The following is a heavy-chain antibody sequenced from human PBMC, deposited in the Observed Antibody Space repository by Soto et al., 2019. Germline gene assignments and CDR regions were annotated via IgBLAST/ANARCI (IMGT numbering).Heavy chain of an antibody. Sequence: EVQLLESGGDLVQPGRSLRLSCAASGFTFSGYAMSWVRQAPGKGLEWVSVIHGGGNSAYYADSVKGRFTISRDNSKYTLYLQMSSLRGEDTAVYYCAKNMGRVTTSWHFDYWGQGTLVTVSS. CDR1: GFTFSGYA. CDR3: AKNMGRVTTSWHFDY. D-gene: IGHD4-17*01. CDR2: IHGGGNSA. J-gene: IGHJ4*02. V-gene: IGHV3-23*01.